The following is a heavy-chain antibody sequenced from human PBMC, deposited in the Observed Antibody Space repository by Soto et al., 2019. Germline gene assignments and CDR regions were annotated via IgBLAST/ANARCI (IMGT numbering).Heavy chain of an antibody. CDR3: AMRIVGATISFDY. J-gene: IGHJ4*02. D-gene: IGHD1-26*01. Sequence: SETLSLTCTFSGGYISSSSYYWGCIRQPPGKGLEWIGSIYYSGSTYYNPSLKSRVTISVDTSKNQFSLKLSSVTAADTAVYYCAMRIVGATISFDYWGQGNLVTVSS. V-gene: IGHV4-39*01. CDR1: GGYISSSSYY. CDR2: IYYSGST.